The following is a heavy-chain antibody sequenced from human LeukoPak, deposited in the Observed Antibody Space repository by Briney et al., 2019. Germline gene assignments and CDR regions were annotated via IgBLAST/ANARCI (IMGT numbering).Heavy chain of an antibody. CDR2: IRSKANSYAT. CDR1: GFTFSGSA. D-gene: IGHD6-19*01. CDR3: TSLIAVAGTVDY. J-gene: IGHJ4*02. V-gene: IGHV3-73*01. Sequence: GGSLRLSCAASGFTFSGSAMRWVRQASGKGLEWVGRIRSKANSYATAYAASVKGRFTISRDDSKNTAYLQMNSLKTEDTAVYYCTSLIAVAGTVDYWGQGTLVTVSS.